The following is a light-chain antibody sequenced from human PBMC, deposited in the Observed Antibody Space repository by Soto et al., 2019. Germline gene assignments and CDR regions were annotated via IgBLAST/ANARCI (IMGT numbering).Light chain of an antibody. J-gene: IGLJ1*01. V-gene: IGLV2-14*01. CDR3: TSYTSTSTRV. Sequence: QSVLTQPASVSGSPGQPITISCTGTSSDVGGYKYVSWYQQYPGKAPKLMIYEVSNRPSGVSYRFSGSKSGNTASLTISGLQAEDEADYYCTSYTSTSTRVFGTGTKVTV. CDR2: EVS. CDR1: SSDVGGYKY.